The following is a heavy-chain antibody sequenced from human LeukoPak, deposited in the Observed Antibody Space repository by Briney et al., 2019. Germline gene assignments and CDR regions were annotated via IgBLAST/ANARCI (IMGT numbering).Heavy chain of an antibody. J-gene: IGHJ6*03. CDR2: ISWGCGST. CDR3: AKDGVPAAMKYYYYYYMDV. CDR1: GFTFGDLA. V-gene: IGHV3-43*01. Sequence: GSLRPSFAAPGFTFGDLAMHWVRQTPGKGLEWVSLISWGCGSTYYADSVKGRFTISRDNSKNSLYLQTNSLRTEDTALYYCAKDGVPAAMKYYYYYYMDVWGKGTTVTVSS. D-gene: IGHD2-2*01.